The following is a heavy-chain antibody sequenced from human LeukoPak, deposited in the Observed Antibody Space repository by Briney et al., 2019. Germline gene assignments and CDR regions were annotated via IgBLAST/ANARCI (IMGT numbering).Heavy chain of an antibody. CDR1: GYSFTFYW. D-gene: IGHD3-10*01. CDR2: VYPGDSDT. Sequence: GESLRISCKGSGYSFTFYWIGWVRQMPGKGLEWMGIVYPGDSDTRYSPSFQGQVTISADKSISTAYLQWNSLKASDSAIYYCTRLAWFGERPYYMDVWGEGTTVTISS. J-gene: IGHJ6*03. V-gene: IGHV5-51*01. CDR3: TRLAWFGERPYYMDV.